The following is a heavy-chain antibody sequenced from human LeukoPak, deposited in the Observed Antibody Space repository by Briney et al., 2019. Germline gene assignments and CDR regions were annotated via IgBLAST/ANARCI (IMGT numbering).Heavy chain of an antibody. Sequence: PSETLSLTCTVSGGSISSGSYYWGWLRQPAGRGLEWIGRIYTSGSTNYNPSLKSRVTISVDTSKNQFSLKLRSVTAADTAMFYCARLYGNFQNYYDYWGQGTLVAVSS. J-gene: IGHJ4*02. D-gene: IGHD1-7*01. V-gene: IGHV4-61*02. CDR2: IYTSGST. CDR1: GGSISSGSYY. CDR3: ARLYGNFQNYYDY.